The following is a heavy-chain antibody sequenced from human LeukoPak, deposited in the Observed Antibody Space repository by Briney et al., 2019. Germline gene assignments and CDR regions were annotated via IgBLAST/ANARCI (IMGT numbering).Heavy chain of an antibody. V-gene: IGHV3-48*01. J-gene: IGHJ5*02. Sequence: GGSLRLSCAASGFTFSSYSMNWVRQAPGKGPEWVSYISSSSSTIYYADSVKGRFTISRDNAKNSLYLQMNSLRAEDTAVYYCARGGSSSRRTWFDPWGQGTLVTVSS. D-gene: IGHD6-13*01. CDR2: ISSSSSTI. CDR3: ARGGSSSRRTWFDP. CDR1: GFTFSSYS.